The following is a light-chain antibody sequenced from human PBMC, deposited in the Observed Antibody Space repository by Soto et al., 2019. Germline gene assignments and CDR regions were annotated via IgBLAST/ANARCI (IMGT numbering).Light chain of an antibody. CDR1: QSVSSSF. J-gene: IGKJ4*01. CDR3: RQYDSSPLT. Sequence: EIVLTQSPGTLSLSPGERATLSCRASQSVSSSFLAWYQQKPGQAPRLLIYGASSRATGIPDRFSGSGSGTDFTLTISRLEPEDVAVYYCRQYDSSPLTFGGGTKVEIK. CDR2: GAS. V-gene: IGKV3-20*01.